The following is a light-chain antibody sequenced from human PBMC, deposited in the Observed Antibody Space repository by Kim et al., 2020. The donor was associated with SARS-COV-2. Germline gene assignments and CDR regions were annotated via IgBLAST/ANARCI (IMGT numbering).Light chain of an antibody. V-gene: IGLV7-46*01. CDR2: DTH. CDR3: SLSYSDGPV. CDR1: PGPVTPPHN. J-gene: IGLJ3*02. Sequence: CRSRPGPVTPPHNPCWFQQKPSQATRTLIYDTHTKHSWTPARFSASLLGGKAALTLSGAQPEDDSDDYCSLSYSDGPVFGGGTQLTVL.